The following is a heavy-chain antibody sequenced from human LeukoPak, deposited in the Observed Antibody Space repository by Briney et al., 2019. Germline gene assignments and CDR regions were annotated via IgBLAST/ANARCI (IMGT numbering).Heavy chain of an antibody. V-gene: IGHV3-9*01. D-gene: IGHD3-10*01. CDR2: ISWNSVSI. J-gene: IGHJ6*02. Sequence: GGSLRLSCAASGFTFHDYAMHWVRQAPGKGLEWVSGISWNSVSIAYADSVKGRFTISRDNAKNSLYLQMNSLRAEDTALYYCAKVKGKLGYYYGMDAWGQGTTVTVSS. CDR3: AKVKGKLGYYYGMDA. CDR1: GFTFHDYA.